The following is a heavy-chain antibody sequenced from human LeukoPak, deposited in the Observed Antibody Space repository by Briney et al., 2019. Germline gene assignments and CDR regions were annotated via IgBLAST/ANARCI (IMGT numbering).Heavy chain of an antibody. CDR2: LIPVFDPV. J-gene: IGHJ4*02. D-gene: IGHD5-18*01. V-gene: IGHV1-69*13. Sequence: SVKVSCKASGGTVSSCSINWVRQAPGQGLEWMGGLIPVFDPVKYAQKFQGRVTITADESTSTAYMELSSLTSEDTAVYYCAWGYSYARQMLNFWGQGTLVTVSS. CDR3: AWGYSYARQMLNF. CDR1: GGTVSSCS.